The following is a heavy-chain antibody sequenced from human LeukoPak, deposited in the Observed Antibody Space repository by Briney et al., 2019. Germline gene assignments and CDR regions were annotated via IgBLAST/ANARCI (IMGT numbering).Heavy chain of an antibody. CDR3: AREGSGYCGSSTSCYINAFDI. CDR2: IYYSGST. CDR1: GGSISSGDYY. D-gene: IGHD2-2*02. Sequence: SQTLSLTCTVSGGSISSGDYYWSWIRQPPGKGLEWIGYIYYSGSTYYNPSLKSRVTISVDTSKNQFSLKLSSVTAADTAVYYCAREGSGYCGSSTSCYINAFDIWGQGTMVTVSS. J-gene: IGHJ3*02. V-gene: IGHV4-30-4*08.